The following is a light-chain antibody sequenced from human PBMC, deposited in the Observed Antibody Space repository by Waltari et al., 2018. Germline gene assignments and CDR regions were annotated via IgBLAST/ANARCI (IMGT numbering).Light chain of an antibody. Sequence: HVTQSPSSLPASGGDRVTIPCRARQDLDNLLAWYQHKPGKAPSPLTYGASFLGSGVPARFSGSGSGTDFTLTISCLQPEDFATYYCQPHHSYPRAFGGGTKVESK. J-gene: IGKJ4*01. CDR3: QPHHSYPRA. CDR2: GAS. V-gene: IGKV1-16*01. CDR1: QDLDNL.